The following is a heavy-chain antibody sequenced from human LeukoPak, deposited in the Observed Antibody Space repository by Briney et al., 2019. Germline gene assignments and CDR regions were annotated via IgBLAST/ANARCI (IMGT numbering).Heavy chain of an antibody. V-gene: IGHV3-11*04. J-gene: IGHJ3*02. CDR1: GFTFSDYY. D-gene: IGHD2/OR15-2a*01. CDR2: ISSSGSTI. CDR3: ARWQLITISFAFDI. Sequence: GGSLRLSCAASGFTFSDYYMSWTRQAPGRGLEWVPYISSSGSTIYYADSVKGRFTISRDNAKNSLYLQMNSLTAEDTAIYYCARWQLITISFAFDIWGQGTMVTVSS.